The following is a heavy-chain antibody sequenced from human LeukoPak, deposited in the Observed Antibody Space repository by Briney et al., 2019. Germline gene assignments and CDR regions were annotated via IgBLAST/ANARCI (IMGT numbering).Heavy chain of an antibody. CDR1: GFTFSSYA. Sequence: GGSLRLSCAASGFTFSSYAMSWVRQAPGKGLEWVANINQDGSEKYYVDSMKGRFTLSRDNAKNSLYLQMHSLRAEDTAVYYCARGGTFVSDYWGQGTLVTVSS. J-gene: IGHJ4*02. V-gene: IGHV3-7*01. CDR3: ARGGTFVSDY. CDR2: INQDGSEK. D-gene: IGHD1-1*01.